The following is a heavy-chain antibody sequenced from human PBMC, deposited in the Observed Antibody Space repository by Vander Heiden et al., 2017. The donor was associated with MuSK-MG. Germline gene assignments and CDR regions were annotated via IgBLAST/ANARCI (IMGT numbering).Heavy chain of an antibody. J-gene: IGHJ6*02. Sequence: VQLVQSGAEVEQPGESLRLSCKASGYSFTRDWIGCVRQMPGKGLKWMGRIDPSDSYTNYSPSFQGHVTISADNSISTAYLQWSSLKASDTAMYYCARPTRYYDSSGYYPRGMDGWGHGTTVTVSS. V-gene: IGHV5-10-1*03. CDR1: GYSFTRDW. D-gene: IGHD3-22*01. CDR3: ARPTRYYDSSGYYPRGMDG. CDR2: IDPSDSYT.